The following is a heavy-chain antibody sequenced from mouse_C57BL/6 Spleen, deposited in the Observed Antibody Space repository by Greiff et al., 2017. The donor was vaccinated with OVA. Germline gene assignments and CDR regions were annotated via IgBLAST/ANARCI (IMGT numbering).Heavy chain of an antibody. CDR2: ISSGGSYT. CDR3: ARQGDPLRNYFDY. Sequence: EVHLVESGGDLVKPGGSLKLSCAASGFTFSSYGMSWVRQTPDKRLEWVATISSGGSYTYYPDSVKGRFTISRDNAQNTLYLQMSSLKSEDTAMYDGARQGDPLRNYFDYWGQGTTLTVSS. J-gene: IGHJ2*01. V-gene: IGHV5-6*01. CDR1: GFTFSSYG. D-gene: IGHD6-1*01.